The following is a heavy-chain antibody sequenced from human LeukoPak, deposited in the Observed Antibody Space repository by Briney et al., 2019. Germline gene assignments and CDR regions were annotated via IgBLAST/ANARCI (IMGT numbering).Heavy chain of an antibody. CDR1: GFTFDDYA. CDR3: ARDSRILWFGESSLGNWFDP. Sequence: GGSLRLSCAASGFTFDDYAMHWVRQAPGKGLEWVAVISYDGSNKYYADSVKGRFTISRDNSKNTLYLQMNSLRAEDTAVYYCARDSRILWFGESSLGNWFDPWGQGTLVTVSS. J-gene: IGHJ5*02. V-gene: IGHV3-30*04. D-gene: IGHD3-10*01. CDR2: ISYDGSNK.